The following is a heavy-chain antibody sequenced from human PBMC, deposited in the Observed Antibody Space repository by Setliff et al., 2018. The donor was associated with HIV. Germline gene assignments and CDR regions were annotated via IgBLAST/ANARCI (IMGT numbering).Heavy chain of an antibody. D-gene: IGHD5-12*01. J-gene: IGHJ4*02. Sequence: SETLSLTCTVSGASISIGSYYWSWIRQPAGKGLEWIGRIYTSGSTYYTPSLKSRVTISVDTSKNQFSLKLSSVTAADTAVYYCARHFGWLPREIDYWGQGTLVTVSS. CDR2: IYTSGST. CDR1: GASISIGSYY. CDR3: ARHFGWLPREIDY. V-gene: IGHV4-61*02.